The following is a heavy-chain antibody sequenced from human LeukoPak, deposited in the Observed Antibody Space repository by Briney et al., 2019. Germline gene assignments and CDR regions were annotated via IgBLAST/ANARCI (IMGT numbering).Heavy chain of an antibody. CDR2: INHSGST. CDR3: ARVPVSWYYYYYMAV. D-gene: IGHD2/OR15-2a*01. CDR1: GGSFSGYY. V-gene: IGHV4-34*01. J-gene: IGHJ6*03. Sequence: SETLSLTCAVYGGSFSGYYWSWIRQPPGKGLEWIGVINHSGSTNYNPSLKSRVTISVDTSKNQFSLKLSSVTAADTAVYYCARVPVSWYYYYYMAVWGKGTTVTVSS.